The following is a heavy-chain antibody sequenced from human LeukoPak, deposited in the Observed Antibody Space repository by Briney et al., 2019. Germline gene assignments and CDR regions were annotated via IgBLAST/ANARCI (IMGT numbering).Heavy chain of an antibody. CDR2: ISGSGGST. Sequence: GGSLRLSCAASGFTFSSYAMSWVRQVPGKGLEWVSAISGSGGSTYYADSVKGRFTISRDNSKNTLYLQMNSLRAEDTAVHYCAKDIEIHPVDGYGMDVWGQGTTVTVSS. V-gene: IGHV3-23*01. CDR1: GFTFSSYA. J-gene: IGHJ6*02. D-gene: IGHD5-12*01. CDR3: AKDIEIHPVDGYGMDV.